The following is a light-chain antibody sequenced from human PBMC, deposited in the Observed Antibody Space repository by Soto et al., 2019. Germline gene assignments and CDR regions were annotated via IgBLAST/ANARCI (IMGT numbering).Light chain of an antibody. J-gene: IGKJ4*01. V-gene: IGKV3-11*01. CDR3: QQRSNWPPT. CDR1: QSVSSY. Sequence: EIVLTQSPATLSLSPGERATLSCRASQSVSSYLAWYQQKPGQAPRLLIYDASNRATGIPARFSGSGSGTDFTLTIGSLEPEDFAVYYCQQRSNWPPTFGGGTKVDI. CDR2: DAS.